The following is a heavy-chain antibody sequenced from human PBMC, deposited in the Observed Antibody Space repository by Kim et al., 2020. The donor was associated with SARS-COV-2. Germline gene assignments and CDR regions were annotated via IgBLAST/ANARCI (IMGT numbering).Heavy chain of an antibody. D-gene: IGHD6-13*01. CDR3: ARDPAGYSSSWAPFDY. V-gene: IGHV3-21*01. J-gene: IGHJ4*02. Sequence: SVKGRFTISRDNAKNSLYLQMNSLRAEDTAVYYCARDPAGYSSSWAPFDYWGQGTLVTVSS.